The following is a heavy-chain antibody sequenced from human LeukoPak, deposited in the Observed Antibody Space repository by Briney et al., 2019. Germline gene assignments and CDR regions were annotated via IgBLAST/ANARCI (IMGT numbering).Heavy chain of an antibody. Sequence: ASVKVSSKASGYMFTGYYMHWVRHAPGQGLDWMGWINPNSGGTNYAQKFQGRVTMTRDTSITTAYMELSSLTSDDTAVYYCARKGPNSSNWYYFDYWGQGTLVTVSS. J-gene: IGHJ4*02. D-gene: IGHD6-13*01. CDR3: ARKGPNSSNWYYFDY. CDR2: INPNSGGT. V-gene: IGHV1-2*02. CDR1: GYMFTGYY.